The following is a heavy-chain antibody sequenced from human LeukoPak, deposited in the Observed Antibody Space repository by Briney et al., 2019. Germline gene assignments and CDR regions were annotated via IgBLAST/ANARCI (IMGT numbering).Heavy chain of an antibody. CDR2: IIPIFGTA. CDR1: GGTFSSYT. V-gene: IGHV1-69*05. CDR3: ARGSVKRWLQFGFSWFDP. Sequence: SVKVSCKASGGTFSSYTISWVRQAPGQGLEWMGGIIPIFGTANYAQKFQGRVTITTDESTSTAYMELSSLRSEDTAVYYCARGSVKRWLQFGFSWFDPWGQGTLVTVSS. J-gene: IGHJ5*02. D-gene: IGHD5-24*01.